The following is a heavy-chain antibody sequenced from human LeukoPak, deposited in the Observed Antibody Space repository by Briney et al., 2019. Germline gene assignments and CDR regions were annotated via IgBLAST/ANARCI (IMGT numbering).Heavy chain of an antibody. V-gene: IGHV1-46*04. CDR2: INPSGGTT. CDR1: GYTFTSNS. D-gene: IGHD6-6*01. J-gene: IGHJ6*03. CDR3: ARDREQLVPGYYMDV. Sequence: ASVKVSCKASGYTFTSNSMHWVRQAPGQGLEWMGIINPSGGTTSYAQKLQGRATLTRDMSTSTVFLELSSLTSEDTAVYYCARDREQLVPGYYMDVWGKGTTVTVSS.